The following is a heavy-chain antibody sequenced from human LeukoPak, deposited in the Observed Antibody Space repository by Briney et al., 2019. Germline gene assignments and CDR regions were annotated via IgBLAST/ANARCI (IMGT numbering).Heavy chain of an antibody. CDR3: ARVRNYDFWSGSFFDI. J-gene: IGHJ3*02. CDR1: GGSISSGGYY. D-gene: IGHD3-3*01. V-gene: IGHV4-31*03. Sequence: SETLSLTCTVSGGSISSGGYYWSWIRQRPGKGLEWIGYIYYSGSTYYNPSLKSGVTISVDTSKNQFSLKLSSVTAADTAVYYCARVRNYDFWSGSFFDIWGQGTMVTVSS. CDR2: IYYSGST.